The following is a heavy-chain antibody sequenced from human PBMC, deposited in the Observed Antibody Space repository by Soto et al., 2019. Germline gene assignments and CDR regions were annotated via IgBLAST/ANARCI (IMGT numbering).Heavy chain of an antibody. V-gene: IGHV6-1*01. J-gene: IGHJ6*03. CDR3: AGTTSHQWYYMDV. Sequence: SQTLSLPCAISGDSVACNSAAWNWIRLSPSRGLEWLARTYYRSRWYNDYAVSVRSRITVNPDTSKNQFSLQLTSVTPEDTAVCYCAGTTSHQWYYMDVWGKGTTLTVSS. CDR1: GDSVACNSAA. CDR2: TYYRSRWYN. D-gene: IGHD1-7*01.